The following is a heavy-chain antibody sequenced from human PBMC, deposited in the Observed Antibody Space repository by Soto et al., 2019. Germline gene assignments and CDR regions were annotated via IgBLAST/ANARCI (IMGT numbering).Heavy chain of an antibody. CDR1: GGSISSYY. D-gene: IGHD6-13*01. CDR2: IYYSGST. V-gene: IGHV4-59*06. J-gene: IGHJ4*02. Sequence: PSETLSLTCTVSGGSISSYYWSWIRQHPGKGLEWIGYIYYSGSTYYNPSLKSRVTISVDTSKNQFSLKLSSVTAADTAVYYCARSGIAAAAGNYFDYWGQGTLVTVSS. CDR3: ARSGIAAAAGNYFDY.